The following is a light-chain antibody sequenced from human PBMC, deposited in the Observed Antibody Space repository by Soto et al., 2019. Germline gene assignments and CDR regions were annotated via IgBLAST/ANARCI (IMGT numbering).Light chain of an antibody. Sequence: QSVLTQPSSVSGSPGQSITISCTGTNRDIGGYNYVSWYQQHPGKAPKLMIYDVSNRPSGVSNRFSGSKSGNTASLTISGLQAEDEADYYCSSYTSSSTLGVFGTGTKVTVL. J-gene: IGLJ1*01. V-gene: IGLV2-14*01. CDR2: DVS. CDR3: SSYTSSSTLGV. CDR1: NRDIGGYNY.